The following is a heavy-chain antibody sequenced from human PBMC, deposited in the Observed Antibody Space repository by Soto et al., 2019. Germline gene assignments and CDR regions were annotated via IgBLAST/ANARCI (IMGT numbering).Heavy chain of an antibody. V-gene: IGHV1-18*01. CDR1: GYTFTSYG. J-gene: IGHJ4*02. CDR3: ARFLYYGSGSRKKYFDY. Sequence: GASVKVSCKASGYTFTSYGISWVRQAPGQGLEWMGWISAYNGNTNYAQKLQGRVTMTTDTSTSTAYMELRSLRSDDTAVYYCARFLYYGSGSRKKYFDYWGQGTLVTVSS. CDR2: ISAYNGNT. D-gene: IGHD3-10*01.